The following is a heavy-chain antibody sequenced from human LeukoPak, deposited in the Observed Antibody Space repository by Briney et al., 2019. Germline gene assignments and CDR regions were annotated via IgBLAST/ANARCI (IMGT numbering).Heavy chain of an antibody. J-gene: IGHJ4*02. V-gene: IGHV3-7*01. D-gene: IGHD2-15*01. CDR2: IKQDGSEK. CDR3: ARGRAEVGQHSTHFDY. CDR1: GFTFSSYW. Sequence: PGGSLRLSCAASGFTFSSYWMSWVRQAPGKGLEWVANIKQDGSEKYYVDSVKGRFTISRDNAKNSLYLQMNSLRAEDTAVYYCARGRAEVGQHSTHFDYWGQGTLVTVSS.